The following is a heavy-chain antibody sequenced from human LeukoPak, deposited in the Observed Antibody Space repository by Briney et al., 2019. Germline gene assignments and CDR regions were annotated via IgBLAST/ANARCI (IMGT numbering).Heavy chain of an antibody. Sequence: GGSLRLSCAASGFTFSSYWMSWVRQAPGKGLEWVANIKQDGSEKYYVDSVKGRFTISRDNAKNSLYLQMNSLGAEDTAVYYCARGIAEVLDEMEYFDYWGQGTLVTVSS. CDR2: IKQDGSEK. J-gene: IGHJ4*02. V-gene: IGHV3-7*01. D-gene: IGHD6-13*01. CDR1: GFTFSSYW. CDR3: ARGIAEVLDEMEYFDY.